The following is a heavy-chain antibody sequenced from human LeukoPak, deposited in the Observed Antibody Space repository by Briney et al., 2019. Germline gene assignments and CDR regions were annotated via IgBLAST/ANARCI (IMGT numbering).Heavy chain of an antibody. V-gene: IGHV3-11*04. CDR3: ARGRVRWLVRAQEGAFDI. J-gene: IGHJ3*02. CDR2: ISRSGRVI. CDR1: GFTFSDYY. D-gene: IGHD6-19*01. Sequence: PGGSLRLSCAASGFTFSDYYMSWIRQAPGKGLEWLSYISRSGRVIYYADSVKGRFTISRDNAKNSLYLQMNSLRVEDTAVYYCARGRVRWLVRAQEGAFDIWGQGTMVTVSS.